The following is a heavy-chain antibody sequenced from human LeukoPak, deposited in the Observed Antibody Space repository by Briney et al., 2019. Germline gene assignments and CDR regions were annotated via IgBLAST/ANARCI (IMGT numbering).Heavy chain of an antibody. V-gene: IGHV4-61*02. CDR1: GGSISSGSYY. Sequence: SETVSLTCTVSGGSISSGSYYWSWIRQPAGKGLEWIGRIYTSGSTNYNPSLNSRVTISVDTSKNQFSLKLNSVTAADTAVYYCARGYYYGSGTYYKTWGQGTLVTVSS. D-gene: IGHD3-10*01. J-gene: IGHJ5*02. CDR3: ARGYYYGSGTYYKT. CDR2: IYTSGST.